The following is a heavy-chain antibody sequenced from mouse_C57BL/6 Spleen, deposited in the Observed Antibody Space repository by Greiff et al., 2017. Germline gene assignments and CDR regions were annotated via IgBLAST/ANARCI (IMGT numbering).Heavy chain of an antibody. CDR2: ISGGGGNT. D-gene: IGHD2-4*01. CDR1: GFTFSSYT. CDR3: ARPYDYDRNWYFDV. J-gene: IGHJ1*03. Sequence: EVQLVESGGGLVKPGGSLKLSCAASGFTFSSYTMSWVRQTPEKRLEWVATISGGGGNTYYPDSVKGRFTISRDNAKNTLYLQMSSLRSEDTALYYCARPYDYDRNWYFDVWGTGTTVTVSS. V-gene: IGHV5-9*01.